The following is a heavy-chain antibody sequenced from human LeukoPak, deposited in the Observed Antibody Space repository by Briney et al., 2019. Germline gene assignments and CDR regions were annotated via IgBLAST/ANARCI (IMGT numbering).Heavy chain of an antibody. CDR3: ARPLQSGWYYFDY. CDR2: INHSEST. J-gene: IGHJ4*02. Sequence: PSETLSLTCAVYGGSFSNYYWSWIRRPPGKGLEWIGEINHSESTNHNPSLKSRVTISIDTSKNQFSLKLSSVTAADTAVYYCARPLQSGWYYFDYWGQGTLVTVSS. V-gene: IGHV4-34*01. D-gene: IGHD6-19*01. CDR1: GGSFSNYY.